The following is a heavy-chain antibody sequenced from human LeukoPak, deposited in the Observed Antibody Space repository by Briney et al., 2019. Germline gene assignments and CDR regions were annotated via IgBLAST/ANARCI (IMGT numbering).Heavy chain of an antibody. CDR3: ARARRGSSSSGDLFDY. CDR2: IYYSGST. Sequence: SETLSLTCTVSGGSISSYYWSWIRQPPGKGLEWIGYIYYSGSTNYNPSLKSRVTISVDTSKSQSSLKLSSVTAADTAVYYCARARRGSSSSGDLFDYWGQGTLVTVSS. J-gene: IGHJ4*02. CDR1: GGSISSYY. D-gene: IGHD6-6*01. V-gene: IGHV4-59*01.